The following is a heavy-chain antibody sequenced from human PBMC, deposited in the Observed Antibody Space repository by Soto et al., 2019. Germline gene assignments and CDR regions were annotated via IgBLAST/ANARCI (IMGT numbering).Heavy chain of an antibody. Sequence: EVQLLESGGGLVQPGGSLRLSCAASGFTFTSYAISWVRQAPGKGLEWVSVISHIDGSTYYAASVKGRFTISRDISNNTLYLQMNSLRAEDTAIYYCAKGTAARLVDYWGQGTLVTVSS. CDR2: ISHIDGST. CDR3: AKGTAARLVDY. CDR1: GFTFTSYA. J-gene: IGHJ4*02. D-gene: IGHD6-6*01. V-gene: IGHV3-23*01.